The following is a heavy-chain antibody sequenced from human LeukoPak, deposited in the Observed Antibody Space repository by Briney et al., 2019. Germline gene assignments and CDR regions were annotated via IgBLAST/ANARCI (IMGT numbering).Heavy chain of an antibody. J-gene: IGHJ4*02. CDR2: ISSSSSYI. Sequence: GGSLRLSCAASGFTFSSYRMNWVRQAPGKGLEWVSSISSSSSYIYYADSVKGRLTISRDNAKNTLYLDLHSLRAEDTAVYYCARGHSSGYYTDYWGQGNLVTVSA. CDR3: ARGHSSGYYTDY. D-gene: IGHD6-19*01. V-gene: IGHV3-21*01. CDR1: GFTFSSYR.